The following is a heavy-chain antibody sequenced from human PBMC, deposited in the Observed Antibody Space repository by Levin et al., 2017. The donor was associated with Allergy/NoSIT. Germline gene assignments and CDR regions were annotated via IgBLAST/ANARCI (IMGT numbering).Heavy chain of an antibody. D-gene: IGHD6-19*01. CDR3: ARDAYSSGWYPHYYGMDV. Sequence: ASVKVSCKASGYTFTSYGISWVRQAPGQGLEWMGWISAYNGNTNYAQKLQGRVTMTTDTSTSTAYMELRSLRSDDTAVYYCARDAYSSGWYPHYYGMDVWGQGTTVTVSS. CDR2: ISAYNGNT. V-gene: IGHV1-18*01. J-gene: IGHJ6*02. CDR1: GYTFTSYG.